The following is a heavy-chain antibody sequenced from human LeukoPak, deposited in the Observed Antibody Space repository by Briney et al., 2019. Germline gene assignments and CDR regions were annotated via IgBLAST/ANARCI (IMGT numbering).Heavy chain of an antibody. CDR3: ARDHEGLDY. CDR1: GGSISSSSYY. J-gene: IGHJ4*02. Sequence: SETLSLTCTVSGGSISSSSYYWGCIRQPPGKGLEWIGSIYYSGNTYYNPSLESRVTILVDTSKNRFSLKLSSVTAADTAVFYCARDHEGLDYWGQGTLVTVSS. CDR2: IYYSGNT. V-gene: IGHV4-39*07.